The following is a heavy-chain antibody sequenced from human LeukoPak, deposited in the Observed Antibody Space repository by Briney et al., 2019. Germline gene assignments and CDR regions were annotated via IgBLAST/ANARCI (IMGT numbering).Heavy chain of an antibody. CDR3: AKDMGYSYGYDGMDV. V-gene: IGHV3-9*01. CDR1: GFTFDDYA. D-gene: IGHD5-18*01. Sequence: GGSLRLSCAASGFTFDDYAMHWVRQAPGKGLEWVSGISWNSGSIGYADSVKGRFTISRDNAKNSLYLQMNSLRAEDTALYYCAKDMGYSYGYDGMDVWGQGTTVTVSS. J-gene: IGHJ6*02. CDR2: ISWNSGSI.